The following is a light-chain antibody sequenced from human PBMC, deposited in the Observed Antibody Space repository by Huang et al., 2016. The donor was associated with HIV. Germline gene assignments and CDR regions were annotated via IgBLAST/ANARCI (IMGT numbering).Light chain of an antibody. V-gene: IGKV3-11*01. CDR1: QSVRNF. CDR2: DAS. CDR3: QQRSSWPPFT. Sequence: EILLTQSPATLSVSPGERATLSCRASQSVRNFLAWYQQRPGQPPRLLIYDASTRATGIPDRFSGSGSDTDFTITINNLQPEDFAVYYCQQRSSWPPFTFGPGTKVDIK. J-gene: IGKJ3*01.